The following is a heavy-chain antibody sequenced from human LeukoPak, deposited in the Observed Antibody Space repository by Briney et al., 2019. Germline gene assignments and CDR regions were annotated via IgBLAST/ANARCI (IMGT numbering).Heavy chain of an antibody. CDR1: GFTVSSNY. D-gene: IGHD5-18*01. CDR3: ARLGYSYGAKYYFDY. CDR2: IYSGGST. V-gene: IGHV3-66*04. Sequence: GGSLRLSCAASGFTVSSNYMSWVRQAPGKGLEWVSVIYSGGSTYYADSVKGRFTISRDNSKNTLYLQMNSLRAEDTAVYYCARLGYSYGAKYYFDYWGQGTLVTVSS. J-gene: IGHJ4*02.